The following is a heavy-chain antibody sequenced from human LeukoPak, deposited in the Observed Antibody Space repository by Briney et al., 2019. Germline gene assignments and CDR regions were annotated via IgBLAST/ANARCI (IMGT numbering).Heavy chain of an antibody. J-gene: IGHJ6*03. V-gene: IGHV3-20*04. CDR1: GFTFNDYG. Sequence: GGSLRLSCAASGFTFNDYGMSWVRQAPRKGLEWVSGINWNGGSTGYADSVKGRFTISRDNAKNSLYLQMNSLRAEDTAVYYCARGINGGLQIAAAGTRYYYYYYMDVWGKGTTVTVSS. D-gene: IGHD6-13*01. CDR3: ARGINGGLQIAAAGTRYYYYYYMDV. CDR2: INWNGGST.